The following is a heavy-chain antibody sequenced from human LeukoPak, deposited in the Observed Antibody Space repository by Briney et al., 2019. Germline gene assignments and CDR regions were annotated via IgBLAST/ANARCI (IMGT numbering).Heavy chain of an antibody. CDR2: IYYSGST. J-gene: IGHJ4*02. CDR1: GYSISSGYY. D-gene: IGHD3-10*01. Sequence: PSETLSLTCTVSGYSISSGYYWGWIRQPPGKGLEWIGSIYYSGSTYYNPSLKSRVTISVDTSKNQFSLKLSSVTAADTAVYYCARDHYGSGSYYNEGLLDYWGQGTLVTVSS. CDR3: ARDHYGSGSYYNEGLLDY. V-gene: IGHV4-38-2*02.